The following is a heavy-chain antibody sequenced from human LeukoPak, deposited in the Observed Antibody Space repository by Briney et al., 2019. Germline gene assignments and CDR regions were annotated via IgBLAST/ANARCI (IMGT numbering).Heavy chain of an antibody. CDR2: ISSSSSYI. D-gene: IGHD3-3*01. CDR1: GXXFXSYS. Sequence: XXXGXXFXSYSMNWVRQAPGKGLEWVSSISSSSSYIYYADSVKGRFTISRDNAKNSLYLQMNSLRAEDTAVHYCARDSRPGYDFWSGYYTPYYFDYWGQGTLVTVSS. V-gene: IGHV3-21*01. J-gene: IGHJ4*02. CDR3: ARDSRPGYDFWSGYYTPYYFDY.